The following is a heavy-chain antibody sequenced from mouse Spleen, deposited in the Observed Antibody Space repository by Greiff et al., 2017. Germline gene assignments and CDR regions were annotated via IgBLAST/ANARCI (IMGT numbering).Heavy chain of an antibody. CDR3: ARGNYGNYLDY. Sequence: QVQLQQPGAELVQPGASVQLSCKASGSTFTSYWMHWVKQRPGRGLEWIGRIDPNSGGTKYNEKFKSKATLTVDKPSSTAYMQLSSLTSEDSAVYDWARGNYGNYLDYWGQGTTLTVSS. V-gene: IGHV1-72*01. CDR1: GSTFTSYW. CDR2: IDPNSGGT. J-gene: IGHJ2*01. D-gene: IGHD2-1*01.